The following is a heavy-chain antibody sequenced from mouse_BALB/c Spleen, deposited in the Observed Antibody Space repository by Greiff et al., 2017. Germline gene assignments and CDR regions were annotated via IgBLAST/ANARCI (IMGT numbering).Heavy chain of an antibody. CDR3: ARHEVRDYGNYAWFAY. CDR2: FYPGSGSI. J-gene: IGHJ3*01. CDR1: GYTFTEYI. Sequence: VQLQQSGAGLVKPGASVKLSCKASGYTFTEYIIHWVKQRSGQGLEWIGWFYPGSGSIKYNEKFKDKATLTADKSSSTVYMELSRLTSEDSAVYFCARHEVRDYGNYAWFAYWGQGTLVTVSA. V-gene: IGHV1-62-2*01. D-gene: IGHD2-1*01.